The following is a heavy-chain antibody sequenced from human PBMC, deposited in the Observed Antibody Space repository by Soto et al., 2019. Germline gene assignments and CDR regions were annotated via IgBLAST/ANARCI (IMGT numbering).Heavy chain of an antibody. D-gene: IGHD3-22*01. CDR2: INHSGST. CDR3: ARQADSSGYYQKINWSDP. J-gene: IGHJ5*02. CDR1: GGSFSGYY. V-gene: IGHV4-34*01. Sequence: PSETLSLTCAVYGGSFSGYYWSWIRQPPGKGLEWIGEINHSGSTNYNPSLKSRVTISVDTSKNQFSLKLSSVTAADTAVYYCARQADSSGYYQKINWSDPWGQGTLVTVSS.